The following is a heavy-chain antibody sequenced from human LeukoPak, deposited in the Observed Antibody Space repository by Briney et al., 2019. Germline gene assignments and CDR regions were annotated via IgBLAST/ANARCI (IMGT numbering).Heavy chain of an antibody. CDR1: GFTFTTYW. Sequence: GGSLRLSCAASGFTFTTYWMHWVRQAPGKGLLWVSRINSDGSITNYADSVKGRFTISRDNVKNTLYLQMNSLRAEDTAVYYCAELGITMIGGVWGKGTTVTISS. D-gene: IGHD3-10*02. V-gene: IGHV3-74*01. CDR3: AELGITMIGGV. J-gene: IGHJ6*04. CDR2: INSDGSIT.